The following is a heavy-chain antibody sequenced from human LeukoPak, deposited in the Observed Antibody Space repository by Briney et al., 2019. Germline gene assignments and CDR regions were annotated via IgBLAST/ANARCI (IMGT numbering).Heavy chain of an antibody. J-gene: IGHJ4*02. CDR2: IWYDGSNK. V-gene: IGHV3-33*01. CDR1: GFTFSSYG. CDR3: ARDATAGFDY. Sequence: GRSLRLSCAASGFTFSSYGMHWVRRAPGKGLEWVAVIWYDGSNKYYADSVKGRFTISRDNSKNTLYLQMNSLRAEDTAVYYCARDATAGFDYWGQGTLVTVSS.